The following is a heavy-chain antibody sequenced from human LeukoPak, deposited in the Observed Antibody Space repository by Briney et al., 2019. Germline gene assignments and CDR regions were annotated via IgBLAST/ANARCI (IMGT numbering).Heavy chain of an antibody. CDR3: ARGSGTTVTTSVCWFDP. D-gene: IGHD4-17*01. J-gene: IGHJ5*02. CDR1: GYTFTGYY. V-gene: IGHV1-2*02. Sequence: ASVKVSCKASGYTFTGYYMHWVRQAPGQGLEWMGWINPNSGGTNYAQKFQGRVTMTRDTSISTAYMELSRLRSDDTAVYYCARGSGTTVTTSVCWFDPWGQGTLVTVSS. CDR2: INPNSGGT.